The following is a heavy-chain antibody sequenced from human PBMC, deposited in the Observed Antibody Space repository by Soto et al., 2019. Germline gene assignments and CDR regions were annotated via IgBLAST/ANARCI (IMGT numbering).Heavy chain of an antibody. V-gene: IGHV3-23*01. CDR1: GFTFSSYA. D-gene: IGHD6-19*01. Sequence: PGGSLRLSCAASGFTFSSYAMSWVRQAPGKGLEWVSAISGSGGSTYYADSVKGRFTISRGNSEKTLYLQMYSLSAEDTAVYYCARGRYSIGWYYYDYWGQGTLVTVSS. J-gene: IGHJ4*02. CDR2: ISGSGGST. CDR3: ARGRYSIGWYYYDY.